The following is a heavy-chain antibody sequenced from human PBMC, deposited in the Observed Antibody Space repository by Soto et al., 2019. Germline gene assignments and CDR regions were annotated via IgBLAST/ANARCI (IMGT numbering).Heavy chain of an antibody. CDR1: GFTFSSYE. D-gene: IGHD3-16*01. CDR2: ISSSGSTI. Sequence: EVQLVESGGGLVQPGGSLRLSCAASGFTFSSYEMNWVRQAPGKGLEWVSYISSSGSTIYYADSVKGRFTISRDNAKNSLYLQMNSLRAEDTAVYYCASWGSNYYYYGMDVWGQGTTVTVSS. CDR3: ASWGSNYYYYGMDV. J-gene: IGHJ6*02. V-gene: IGHV3-48*03.